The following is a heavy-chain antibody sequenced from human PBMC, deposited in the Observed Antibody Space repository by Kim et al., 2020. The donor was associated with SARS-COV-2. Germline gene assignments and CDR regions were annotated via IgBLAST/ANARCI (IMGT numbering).Heavy chain of an antibody. V-gene: IGHV3-23*01. Sequence: GGSLRLSCAASGFTFSSYAMSWVRQAPGKGLEWVSAISGSGGSTYYADSVKGRFTISRDNSKNTLYLQMNSLRAEDTAVYYCAKDILGYCSGGSCYSNNWFDPWGQGTLVTVSS. CDR2: ISGSGGST. D-gene: IGHD2-15*01. J-gene: IGHJ5*02. CDR3: AKDILGYCSGGSCYSNNWFDP. CDR1: GFTFSSYA.